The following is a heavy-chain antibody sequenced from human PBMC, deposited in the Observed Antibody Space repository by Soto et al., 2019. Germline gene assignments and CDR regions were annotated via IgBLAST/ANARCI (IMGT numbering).Heavy chain of an antibody. J-gene: IGHJ2*01. CDR2: IYHSGTT. CDR1: SGSISSNNW. D-gene: IGHD2-2*01. Sequence: QVHLQESGPGLVKASGTLSLTCAVSSGSISSNNWWSWVRQPPGKGLEWIGEIYHSGTTNYNPSLKSRVTISVDTSKIQFSLNLNSVTAADTAVYYCATGGSYCITTGCRYWYLDLWGRGTLVSVSS. V-gene: IGHV4-4*02. CDR3: ATGGSYCITTGCRYWYLDL.